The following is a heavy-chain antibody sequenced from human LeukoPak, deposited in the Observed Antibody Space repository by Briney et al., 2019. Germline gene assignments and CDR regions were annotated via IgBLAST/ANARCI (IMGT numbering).Heavy chain of an antibody. J-gene: IGHJ4*02. Sequence: ASVRVSCKASGYTFTDYYIHWVRQAPRQGLEWMGRINCITGDTRSAQKFQGRVTMTRDTSISTAYMPLSSLRSDDTAVYYCAREIAATGAAVDYWGQGILVTVSS. D-gene: IGHD6-13*01. CDR3: AREIAATGAAVDY. CDR1: GYTFTDYY. V-gene: IGHV1-2*06. CDR2: INCITGDT.